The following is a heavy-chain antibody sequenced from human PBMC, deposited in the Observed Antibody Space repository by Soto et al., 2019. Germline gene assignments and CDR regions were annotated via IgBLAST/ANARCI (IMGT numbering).Heavy chain of an antibody. CDR1: GGSISSGGYY. J-gene: IGHJ4*02. CDR2: IYYSGST. Sequence: QVQLQESGPGLVKPSQTLSLTCTVSGGSISSGGYYWSWIRQHPGKGLEWIGYIYYSGSTYYNPSLKSRVTIPVDTSKNQFSLKLSSVTAADTAVYYCARRDCSGGSCYEDYWGQGTLVTVSS. CDR3: ARRDCSGGSCYEDY. D-gene: IGHD2-15*01. V-gene: IGHV4-31*03.